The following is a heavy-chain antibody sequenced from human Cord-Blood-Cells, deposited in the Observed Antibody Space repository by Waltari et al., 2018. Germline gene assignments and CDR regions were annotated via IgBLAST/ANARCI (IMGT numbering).Heavy chain of an antibody. V-gene: IGHV4-34*01. D-gene: IGHD5-12*01. CDR3: ARGLRGDRDIVATIDY. J-gene: IGHJ4*02. CDR1: GGSFSGYS. CDR2: INHSGST. Sequence: QVQLQQWGAGLLKPSETLSLTCAVYGGSFSGYSWSWIRQPPGKGLEWIGEINHSGSTNYNPSLKSRVTISVDTSKNQFSLKLSSVTAADTAVYYCARGLRGDRDIVATIDYWGQGTLVTVSS.